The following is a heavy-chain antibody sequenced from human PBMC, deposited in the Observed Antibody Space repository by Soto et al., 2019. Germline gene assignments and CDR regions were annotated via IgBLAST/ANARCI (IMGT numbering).Heavy chain of an antibody. CDR3: ARGTYYYGSGSYYNSPYYYYGMDV. Sequence: QVQLQESGPGLVKPSQTLSLTCTVSGGSISSGGYYWSWIRQHPGKGLEWIGYIYYSGSTYYNPSLKSRVSISVDTSKNQFSLQLSSVTAADTAVYCCARGTYYYGSGSYYNSPYYYYGMDVWGQGTTVTVSS. V-gene: IGHV4-31*03. CDR1: GGSISSGGYY. CDR2: IYYSGST. J-gene: IGHJ6*02. D-gene: IGHD3-10*01.